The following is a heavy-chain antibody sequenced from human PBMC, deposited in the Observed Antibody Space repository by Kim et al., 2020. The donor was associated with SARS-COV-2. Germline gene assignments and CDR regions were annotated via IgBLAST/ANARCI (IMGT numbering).Heavy chain of an antibody. J-gene: IGHJ2*01. D-gene: IGHD2-15*01. CDR2: MYYTGGSY. V-gene: IGHV4-31*11. Sequence: SETLSITCAVSGGSIGGSDYYWSWIRQHPETGLEWIGFMYYTGGSYYYNPSLKSRVSISVDTSKNQFSLKMKYMTASDTAIYYCARATGCSDTTCAFWY. CDR3: ARATGCSDTTCAFWY. CDR1: GGSIGGSDYY.